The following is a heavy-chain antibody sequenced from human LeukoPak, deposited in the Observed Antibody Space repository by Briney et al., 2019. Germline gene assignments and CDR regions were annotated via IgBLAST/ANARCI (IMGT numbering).Heavy chain of an antibody. D-gene: IGHD3-16*01. CDR3: ARVADSWGFDY. V-gene: IGHV4-4*07. Sequence: SETLSLTCTVSGGSISSYYWSWIRQPAGKGLEWIGRIYTSGSTNYNPSLKSRVTISADTSKNQFSLKLSSVTAADTAVYYCARVADSWGFDYWGQGTLVTVSS. CDR1: GGSISSYY. J-gene: IGHJ4*02. CDR2: IYTSGST.